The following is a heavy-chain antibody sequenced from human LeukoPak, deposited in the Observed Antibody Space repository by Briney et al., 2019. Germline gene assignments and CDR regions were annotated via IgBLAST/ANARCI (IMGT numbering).Heavy chain of an antibody. J-gene: IGHJ6*04. Sequence: PGGSLRLSCAASGFTFSSYGMHWVRQAPGKGLEWVAVIWYDGSNKYYADSVKGRFTISRDNSKNTLYLQMNSLRAEDTAVYYCAKSFSPYNWNYFGMDVWGKGTTVTVSS. CDR1: GFTFSSYG. CDR2: IWYDGSNK. V-gene: IGHV3-33*06. CDR3: AKSFSPYNWNYFGMDV. D-gene: IGHD1-20*01.